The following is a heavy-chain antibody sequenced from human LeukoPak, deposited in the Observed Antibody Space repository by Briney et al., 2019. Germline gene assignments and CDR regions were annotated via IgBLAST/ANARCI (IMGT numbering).Heavy chain of an antibody. J-gene: IGHJ4*02. D-gene: IGHD2-2*01. Sequence: PGGSLRLSCAASGFTFSSYGMHWVRQAPGKGLEWVAFISYHGSDKYYADSVKGRFTISRDNSKNTLYLQMNSLRAEDTAVYYCARDDCSSSSCYPDYWGQGTLVTVSS. V-gene: IGHV3-30*19. CDR3: ARDDCSSSSCYPDY. CDR2: ISYHGSDK. CDR1: GFTFSSYG.